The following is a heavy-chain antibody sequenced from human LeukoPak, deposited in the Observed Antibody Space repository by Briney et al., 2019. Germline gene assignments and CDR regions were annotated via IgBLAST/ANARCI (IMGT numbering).Heavy chain of an antibody. J-gene: IGHJ4*02. V-gene: IGHV3-49*03. CDR1: GFSFGDYA. D-gene: IGHD4-11*01. CDR2: IRSKTYGATT. Sequence: GESLTLSCTVSGFSFGDYAMSWFRQPQGPGKGWGGFIRSKTYGATTEYAASMKGRFTISRNDSKSIAYLQTNSLKTEHTAMYYCTRANDNSNYFDYWGQGTPVTVPS. CDR3: TRANDNSNYFDY.